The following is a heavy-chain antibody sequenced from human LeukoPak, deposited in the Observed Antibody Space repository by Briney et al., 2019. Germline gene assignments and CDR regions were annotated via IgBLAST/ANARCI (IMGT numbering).Heavy chain of an antibody. CDR1: GGSIGSYY. J-gene: IGHJ4*02. Sequence: SETLSLTCTVSGGSIGSYYWTWIRQPAGKGLEWIGRIYTTGSTSYNPSLKSRVIMSVDKSKNQFSLKLSSVTAADTAVYYCARSRGGYSSGWYRGYFDYWGQGTLVTVSS. D-gene: IGHD6-19*01. V-gene: IGHV4-4*07. CDR3: ARSRGGYSSGWYRGYFDY. CDR2: IYTTGST.